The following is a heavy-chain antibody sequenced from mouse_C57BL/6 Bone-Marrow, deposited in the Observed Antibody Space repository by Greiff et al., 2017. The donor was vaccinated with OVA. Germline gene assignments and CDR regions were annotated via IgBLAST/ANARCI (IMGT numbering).Heavy chain of an antibody. D-gene: IGHD2-2*01. J-gene: IGHJ3*01. CDR1: GYSFTGHY. CDR2: INPSTGGT. Sequence: VQLQQSGPELVKPGASVKISCKASGYSFTGHYMNWVKQSPEKSLEWIGEINPSTGGTTYNQKFKAKATLTVDKSSSTAYMQLKSLTSEDSAVYYCARSDYYGYDWFAYWGQGTLVTVSA. V-gene: IGHV1-42*01. CDR3: ARSDYYGYDWFAY.